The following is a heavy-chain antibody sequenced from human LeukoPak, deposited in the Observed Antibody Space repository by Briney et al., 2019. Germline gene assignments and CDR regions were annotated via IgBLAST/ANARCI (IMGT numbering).Heavy chain of an antibody. CDR1: GGSISSYY. CDR3: ARYPGIAVAGTYYYYGMDV. CDR2: IYYSGST. J-gene: IGHJ6*02. D-gene: IGHD6-19*01. Sequence: PPETLSLTCTVSGGSISSYYWSWIRQPPGKGLEWIGYIYYSGSTNYNPSLKSRVTISVDTSRNQFSLKLSSVTAADTAVYYCARYPGIAVAGTYYYYGMDVWGQGTTVTVSS. V-gene: IGHV4-59*01.